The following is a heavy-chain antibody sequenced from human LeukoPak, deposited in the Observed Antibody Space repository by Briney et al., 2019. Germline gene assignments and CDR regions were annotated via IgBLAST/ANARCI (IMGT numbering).Heavy chain of an antibody. CDR3: ARGSFSGGSCYFIDY. CDR2: IDPSGGST. V-gene: IGHV1-46*01. J-gene: IGHJ4*02. Sequence: ASVKVSCKASGYTFTSYYMHWVRQAPGQGLEWMGIIDPSGGSTSYAQKFQGRVTMTRDTSTSTVYMELSSLRSEDTAVYYCARGSFSGGSCYFIDYWGQGTLVTVSS. D-gene: IGHD2-15*01. CDR1: GYTFTSYY.